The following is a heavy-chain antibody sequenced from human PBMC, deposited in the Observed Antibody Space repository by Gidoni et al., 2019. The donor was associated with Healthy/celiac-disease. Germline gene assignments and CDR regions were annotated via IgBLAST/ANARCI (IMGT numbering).Heavy chain of an antibody. CDR2: ISSSSSYI. CDR3: ARDKISVAGPNWFDP. Sequence: EVQLVESGGGLVQPGGSLRLSCAASGFPFSRYSMNWVRQAPGKGLDWVSSISSSSSYIYYADSVKGRFTISRDNAKNSLYLQMNSLRAEDTAVYYCARDKISVAGPNWFDPWGQGTLVTVSS. CDR1: GFPFSRYS. V-gene: IGHV3-21*01. J-gene: IGHJ5*02. D-gene: IGHD6-19*01.